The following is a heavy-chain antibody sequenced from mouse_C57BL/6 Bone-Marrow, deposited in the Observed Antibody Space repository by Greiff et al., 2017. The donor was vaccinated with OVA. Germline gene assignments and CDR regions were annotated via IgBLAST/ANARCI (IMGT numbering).Heavy chain of an antibody. J-gene: IGHJ1*03. CDR3: ARYGSSYRWYFDV. Sequence: VKLMESGAELARPGASVKLSCKASGYTFTSYGISWVKQRTGQGLEWIGEIYPRSGNTYYNEKFKGKATLTADKSSSTAYMELRSLTSEDSAVYFCARYGSSYRWYFDVWGTGTTVTVSS. V-gene: IGHV1-81*01. CDR2: IYPRSGNT. CDR1: GYTFTSYG. D-gene: IGHD1-1*01.